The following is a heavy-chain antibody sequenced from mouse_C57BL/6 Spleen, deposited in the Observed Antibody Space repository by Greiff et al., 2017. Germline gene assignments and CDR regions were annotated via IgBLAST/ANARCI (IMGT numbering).Heavy chain of an antibody. J-gene: IGHJ3*01. D-gene: IGHD1-1*01. V-gene: IGHV1-82*01. CDR3: ADYYGSSPFAY. CDR2: IYPGDGDT. CDR1: GYAFSSSW. Sequence: VQLQQSGPELVKPGASVKISCKASGYAFSSSWMNWVKQRPGKGLEWIGRIYPGDGDTNYNGKVKGKATLTADKSSSTAYMQRSSLTSEDSAVYFCADYYGSSPFAYWGQGTLVTVSA.